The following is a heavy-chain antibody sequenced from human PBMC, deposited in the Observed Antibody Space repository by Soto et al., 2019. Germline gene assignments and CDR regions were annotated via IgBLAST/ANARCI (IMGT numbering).Heavy chain of an antibody. CDR1: GFTFSSYG. J-gene: IGHJ4*02. Sequence: QVQLVEAGGGVVQPGRSLRLSCAASGFTFSSYGMHWVRQAPGKGLEWVAVIWYDGSNKYYADSVKGRFTISRDNSKNTLYLQMNSLRAEDTAVYYCARDARWNYPGEMGYWGQVTLVTVSS. CDR3: ARDARWNYPGEMGY. CDR2: IWYDGSNK. V-gene: IGHV3-33*01. D-gene: IGHD1-7*01.